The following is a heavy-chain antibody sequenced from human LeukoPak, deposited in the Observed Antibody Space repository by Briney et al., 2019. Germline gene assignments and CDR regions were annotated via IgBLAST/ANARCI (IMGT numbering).Heavy chain of an antibody. Sequence: SVKVSCKASGYTFTSYAISWVRQAPGQGLEWMGGIIPIFSTANYAQKFQGRVTITADESTSTAYMELSSLRSEDTAVYYCARGGGDILTGYYKGPFDYWGQGTLVTVSS. V-gene: IGHV1-69*13. CDR3: ARGGGDILTGYYKGPFDY. J-gene: IGHJ4*02. CDR1: GYTFTSYA. D-gene: IGHD3-9*01. CDR2: IIPIFSTA.